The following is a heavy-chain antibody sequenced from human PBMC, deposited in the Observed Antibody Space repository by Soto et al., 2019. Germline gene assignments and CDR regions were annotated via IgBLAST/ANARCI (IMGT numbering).Heavy chain of an antibody. CDR2: IIPILGIA. V-gene: IGHV1-69*02. CDR1: GGTFSSYT. CDR3: ARGLALGYSGYEDYYGMDV. J-gene: IGHJ6*02. Sequence: QVQLVQSGAEVKKPGSSVKVSCKASGGTFSSYTISWVRQAPGQGLEWMGRIIPILGIANYAQKFQGRVTITADKSXSXAXXELSSLRSEDTAVYYCARGLALGYSGYEDYYGMDVWGQGTTVTVSS. D-gene: IGHD5-12*01.